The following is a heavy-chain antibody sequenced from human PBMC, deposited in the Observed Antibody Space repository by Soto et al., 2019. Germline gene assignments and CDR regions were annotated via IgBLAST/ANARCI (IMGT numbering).Heavy chain of an antibody. V-gene: IGHV5-51*01. J-gene: IGHJ6*02. CDR2: IYPGDSDT. Sequence: GESLKISCKGSGYSFTSYWIGWVRQMPGKGLEWMGIIYPGDSDTRYSPSFQGQVTISADKSISTAYLQWSSLKASDTAMYYCARSRTSGNYYYGMDVWGQGTTVTVSS. CDR1: GYSFTSYW. CDR3: ARSRTSGNYYYGMDV. D-gene: IGHD3-16*01.